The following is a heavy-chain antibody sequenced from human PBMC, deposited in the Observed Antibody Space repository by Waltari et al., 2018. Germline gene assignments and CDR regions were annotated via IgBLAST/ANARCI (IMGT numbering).Heavy chain of an antibody. J-gene: IGHJ4*02. CDR2: IRYDGSNK. Sequence: QVQLVESGGGVVQPGGSLRLSCAASGFTFSSYGMHWVRPAPGKGLEWVAFIRYDGSNKYYADSVKGRFTISRDNSKNTLYLQMNSLRAEDTAVYYCAKDAHGSGSYYFDYWGQGTLVTVSS. CDR1: GFTFSSYG. CDR3: AKDAHGSGSYYFDY. V-gene: IGHV3-30*02. D-gene: IGHD3-10*01.